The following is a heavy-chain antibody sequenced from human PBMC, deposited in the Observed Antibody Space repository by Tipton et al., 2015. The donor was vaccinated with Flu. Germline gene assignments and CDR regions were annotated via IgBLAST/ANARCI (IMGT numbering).Heavy chain of an antibody. CDR2: ISGSGGST. J-gene: IGHJ4*02. D-gene: IGHD3-16*01. CDR3: AKVRSGWFLGTTGAQTYFDY. V-gene: IGHV3-23*01. CDR1: GFTFSSYA. Sequence: SLRLSCAASGFTFSSYAMSWVRQAPGKGLEWVSAISGSGGSTYYADSVKGRFTISRDNSKNTLYLQMNSLRVEDTAVYYCAKVRSGWFLGTTGAQTYFDYWGQGTLVTVSS.